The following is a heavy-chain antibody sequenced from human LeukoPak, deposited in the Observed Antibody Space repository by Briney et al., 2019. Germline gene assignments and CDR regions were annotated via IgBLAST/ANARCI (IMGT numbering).Heavy chain of an antibody. D-gene: IGHD3-3*01. CDR2: IKQDGSEK. Sequence: GGSLRLSCAASGFTFSSYWMSWVRQAPGKGLEWVANIKQDGSEKYYVDSVKGRFTISRDNAKNSLYLQMNSLRAEDTAVYYCARGNGSPVLRFLEWLSRQLNHFDYWGQGTLVTVSS. CDR3: ARGNGSPVLRFLEWLSRQLNHFDY. V-gene: IGHV3-7*03. CDR1: GFTFSSYW. J-gene: IGHJ4*02.